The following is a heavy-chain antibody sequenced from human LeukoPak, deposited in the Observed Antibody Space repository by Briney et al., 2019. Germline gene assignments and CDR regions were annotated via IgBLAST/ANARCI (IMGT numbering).Heavy chain of an antibody. D-gene: IGHD1-1*01. CDR3: AKFQITNWNSCFDP. Sequence: GGSLRLSCAASGFTFSSYAMSWVRQAPGKGLDWVSGISAGGNSPYYADSVKGRFTISRDNSKNTLYLQMNSLRVEDTAIYYCAKFQITNWNSCFDPWGQGTLLSVSS. J-gene: IGHJ5*02. CDR1: GFTFSSYA. V-gene: IGHV3-23*01. CDR2: ISAGGNSP.